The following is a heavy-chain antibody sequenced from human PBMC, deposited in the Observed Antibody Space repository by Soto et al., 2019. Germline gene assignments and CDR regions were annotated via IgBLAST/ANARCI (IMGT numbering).Heavy chain of an antibody. J-gene: IGHJ4*02. V-gene: IGHV4-39*07. CDR2: IYYSGST. CDR3: ARWLGYGPHFDY. D-gene: IGHD5-12*01. CDR1: DGSSSSSSYY. Sequence: SQTQSHTSTVADGSSSSSSYYWGWIRQPPGKGLEWIGSIYYSGSTYYNPSLKSRVTISVDTSKNQFSLKLSSVTAADTAVYYCARWLGYGPHFDYWGQGTLVTVSS.